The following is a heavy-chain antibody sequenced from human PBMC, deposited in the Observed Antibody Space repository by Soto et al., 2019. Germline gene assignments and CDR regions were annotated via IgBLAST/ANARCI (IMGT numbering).Heavy chain of an antibody. Sequence: GASVKVSCKASGYTFTSYYMHWVRQAPGQGLEWMGIINPSGGSTSYAQKFQGRVTMTRDTSTSTVYMELSSLRSEDTAVYYCAKAGAPLGGAVAGPQISASDAFDIWGQGTMVT. D-gene: IGHD6-19*01. J-gene: IGHJ3*02. CDR2: INPSGGST. CDR3: AKAGAPLGGAVAGPQISASDAFDI. CDR1: GYTFTSYY. V-gene: IGHV1-46*01.